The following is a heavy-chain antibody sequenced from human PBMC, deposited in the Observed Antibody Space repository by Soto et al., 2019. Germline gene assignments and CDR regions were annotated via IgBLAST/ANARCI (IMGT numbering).Heavy chain of an antibody. V-gene: IGHV3-23*01. CDR3: AKEGNYGRAFEI. CDR1: GFTFRGYA. D-gene: IGHD1-7*01. CDR2: ITGGGGST. Sequence: EVQLLESGGGLVQPGGSLRLSCAASGFTFRGYAMSWVRQAPGKGLEWVSGITGGGGSTYYTDSVKGQFTISRDNSKNTLYLQMKSLRVEDTALYYCAKEGNYGRAFEIWGQGTMVTVSS. J-gene: IGHJ3*02.